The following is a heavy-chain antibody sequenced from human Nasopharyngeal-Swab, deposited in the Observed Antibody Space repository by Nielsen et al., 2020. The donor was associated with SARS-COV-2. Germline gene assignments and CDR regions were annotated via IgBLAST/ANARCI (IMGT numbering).Heavy chain of an antibody. Sequence: GESLKISCAASGFTFNTYAISWVRQAPGKGLEWVSVISGSDYSTKYADSVKGRFTISRDNSKNTVNLQMNSLRAEDTAVYYCARDIGSYHDAFDIWGQGTMVTVSS. CDR3: ARDIGSYHDAFDI. CDR1: GFTFNTYA. V-gene: IGHV3-23*01. CDR2: ISGSDYST. D-gene: IGHD1-26*01. J-gene: IGHJ3*02.